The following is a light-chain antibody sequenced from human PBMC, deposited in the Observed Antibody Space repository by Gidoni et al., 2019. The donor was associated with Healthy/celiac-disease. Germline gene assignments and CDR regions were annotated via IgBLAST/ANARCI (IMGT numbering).Light chain of an antibody. CDR1: QSVSSSY. J-gene: IGKJ1*01. CDR2: GAS. V-gene: IGKV3-20*01. Sequence: EIVLTQSPGTLSLSPGERATLPCRASQSVSSSYLAWYQQKPGQAPRHLIYGASSRATGIPDRFSGSGSGTDFTLTISRLETEDFAVYYCQQYGSSRTFGQXTKVEIK. CDR3: QQYGSSRT.